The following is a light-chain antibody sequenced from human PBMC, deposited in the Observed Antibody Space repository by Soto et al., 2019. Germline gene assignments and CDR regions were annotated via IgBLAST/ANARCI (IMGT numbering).Light chain of an antibody. CDR1: QGIRTF. Sequence: EIVMTQSPATLSVSPGERATLSCRASQGIRTFLAWYQQKPGQAPRLLISGASTRATGIPARFSGSGSGTDFTLPISSLQSEDFAVYYCQQSASWPWTFGQGTMVESK. CDR2: GAS. J-gene: IGKJ1*01. CDR3: QQSASWPWT. V-gene: IGKV3-15*01.